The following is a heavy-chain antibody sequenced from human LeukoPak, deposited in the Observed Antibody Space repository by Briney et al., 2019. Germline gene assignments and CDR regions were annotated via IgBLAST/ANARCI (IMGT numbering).Heavy chain of an antibody. J-gene: IGHJ4*02. D-gene: IGHD6-19*01. Sequence: GGSLRLSCAASVFTFSSYWMNWVRQARGKGQEWVANIKQDGSEKYYVDSVKGRFTISRDNAKNSLYLQMNSLRAEDTAVYYCARDHSSGWYGGYWGQGTLVTVSS. CDR2: IKQDGSEK. CDR3: ARDHSSGWYGGY. CDR1: VFTFSSYW. V-gene: IGHV3-7*01.